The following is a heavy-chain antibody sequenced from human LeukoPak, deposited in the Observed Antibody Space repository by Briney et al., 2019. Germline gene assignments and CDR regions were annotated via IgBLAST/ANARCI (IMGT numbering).Heavy chain of an antibody. J-gene: IGHJ6*03. CDR2: ISWNSGSI. V-gene: IGHV3-9*01. CDR3: ARLIAPDYYYYYYMDV. D-gene: IGHD1-14*01. Sequence: GGSLRLSCAASGFTFEDYAMHWVRQAPGKGLEWVSGISWNSGSISYADSVKGRFTISRDNAKNSLYLQMNSLRAEDTAVYYCARLIAPDYYYYYYMDVWGKGTTVTVSS. CDR1: GFTFEDYA.